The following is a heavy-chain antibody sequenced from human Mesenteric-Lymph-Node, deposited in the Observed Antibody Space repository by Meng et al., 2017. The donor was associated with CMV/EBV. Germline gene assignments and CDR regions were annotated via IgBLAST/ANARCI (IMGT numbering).Heavy chain of an antibody. CDR2: ITPILGIA. D-gene: IGHD4/OR15-4a*01. Sequence: SVKVSCKTSGGTFSSQIISWVRQAPGQGLEWMGRITPILGIANYAQKFQGRVSITADKSTNTAYMELSSLRSEDTAVYHCATGGSVSGANRWFDPWGQGTLVTVSS. J-gene: IGHJ5*02. V-gene: IGHV1-69*02. CDR3: ATGGSVSGANRWFDP. CDR1: GGTFSSQI.